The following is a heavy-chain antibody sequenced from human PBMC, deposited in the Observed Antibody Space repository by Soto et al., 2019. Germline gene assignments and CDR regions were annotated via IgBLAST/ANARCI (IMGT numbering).Heavy chain of an antibody. V-gene: IGHV4-34*01. J-gene: IGHJ6*02. CDR3: ARDRRIAAAAPGRYYYCYGMDV. Sequence: PSETLFLTCAVYGGSFSGYYWSWIRQPPGKGLEWIGEINHSGSTNYNPSLKSRVTISVDTSKNQFSLKLSSVTAADTAVYYCARDRRIAAAAPGRYYYCYGMDVWGQGTTVTVSS. CDR1: GGSFSGYY. CDR2: INHSGST. D-gene: IGHD6-13*01.